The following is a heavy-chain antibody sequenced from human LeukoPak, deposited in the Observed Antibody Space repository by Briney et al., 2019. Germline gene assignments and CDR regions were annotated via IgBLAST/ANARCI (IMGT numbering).Heavy chain of an antibody. CDR3: ARDGGYSYENDY. J-gene: IGHJ4*02. Sequence: PGGSLRLSCAASGFRFSDYSMNWVRQAPGKGLEWVSYIGNSSSIYYADSVKGRFTISRDNARNSLYLQMNSLRAEDTAVYYCARDGGYSYENDYWGQGTLVTVSS. CDR2: IGNSSSI. V-gene: IGHV3-48*01. D-gene: IGHD5-18*01. CDR1: GFRFSDYS.